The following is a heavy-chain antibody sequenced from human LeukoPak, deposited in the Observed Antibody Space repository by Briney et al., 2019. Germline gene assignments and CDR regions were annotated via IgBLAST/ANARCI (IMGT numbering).Heavy chain of an antibody. CDR2: FHYSGST. CDR1: GGSISGHY. Sequence: PSETLSLTCTVFGGSISGHYWTWIRQAPGKGLEWIGYFHYSGSTNYNPSLQSRVTVSGDTSKNQVSLKLTSVTAVDTAVYYCARGAYFDYWGQGTLVTVSS. J-gene: IGHJ4*02. CDR3: ARGAYFDY. D-gene: IGHD1-26*01. V-gene: IGHV4-59*11.